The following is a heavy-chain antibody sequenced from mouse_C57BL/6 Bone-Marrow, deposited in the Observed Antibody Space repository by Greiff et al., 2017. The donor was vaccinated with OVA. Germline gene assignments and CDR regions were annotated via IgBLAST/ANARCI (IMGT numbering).Heavy chain of an antibody. V-gene: IGHV1-55*01. D-gene: IGHD1-1*01. CDR1: GYTFTSYW. J-gene: IGHJ3*01. CDR3: ARSGGSPAWFAY. CDR2: IYPGSGST. Sequence: QVQLQQPGAELVKPGASVKMSCKASGYTFTSYWITWVKQRPGQGLEWIGDIYPGSGSTNYNEKFKSKATLTVDTSSSTAYMQLSSLTSEDSAVYDCARSGGSPAWFAYWGKGTLVTVSA.